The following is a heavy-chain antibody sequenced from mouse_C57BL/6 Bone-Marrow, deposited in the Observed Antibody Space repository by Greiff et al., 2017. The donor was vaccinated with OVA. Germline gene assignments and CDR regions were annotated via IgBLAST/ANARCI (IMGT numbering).Heavy chain of an antibody. CDR1: GYAFTNYL. V-gene: IGHV1-54*01. J-gene: IGHJ3*01. Sequence: QVHVKQSGAELVRPGTSVKVSCKASGYAFTNYLIEWVKQRPGQGLEWIGVINPGSGGTNYNEKFKGKATLTADKSSSTAYMQLSSLTSEDSAVYFCASSLYSNYPFAYWGQGTLVTVSA. CDR2: INPGSGGT. CDR3: ASSLYSNYPFAY. D-gene: IGHD2-5*01.